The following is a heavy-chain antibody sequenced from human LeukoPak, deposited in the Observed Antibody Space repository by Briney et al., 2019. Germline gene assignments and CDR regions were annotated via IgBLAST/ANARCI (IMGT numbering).Heavy chain of an antibody. Sequence: GGSLRLSCAASGFTVSSNYMSWVRQAPGKGLEWVSYIDSSGTIIYYADSVKGRFTISRDNAKDSLYLQMNSLRAEDTAVYYCARELYSSGKSLDYWGQGTLVTVSS. J-gene: IGHJ4*02. CDR2: IDSSGTII. CDR1: GFTVSSNY. D-gene: IGHD3-10*01. V-gene: IGHV3-11*04. CDR3: ARELYSSGKSLDY.